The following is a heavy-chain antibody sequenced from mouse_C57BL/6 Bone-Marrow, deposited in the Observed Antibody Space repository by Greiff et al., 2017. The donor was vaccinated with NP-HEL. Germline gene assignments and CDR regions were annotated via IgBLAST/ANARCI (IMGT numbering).Heavy chain of an antibody. CDR1: GYTFTSYW. J-gene: IGHJ2*01. CDR2: IYPGSGST. V-gene: IGHV1-55*01. Sequence: QVQLQQPGAELVKPGASVKMSCRASGYTFTSYWITWVKQRPGQGLEWIGDIYPGSGSTNYNEKAKSKATLTWDTSSSTAYMQLSSLTSEDSAVYYCARFNWDYFDYWGQGTTLTVSS. CDR3: ARFNWDYFDY. D-gene: IGHD4-1*01.